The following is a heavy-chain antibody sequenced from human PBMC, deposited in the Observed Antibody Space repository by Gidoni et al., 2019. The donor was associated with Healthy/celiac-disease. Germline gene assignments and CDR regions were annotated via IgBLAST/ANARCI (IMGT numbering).Heavy chain of an antibody. V-gene: IGHV4-31*03. Sequence: QVQLQESGPGLLMPSQTLSLTCTVSGGFIRSGGYYWSWIRQPPGKGLEWIGYIYYSGSTYYNPSLKSRVTISVDTSKNQFSLKLSSVTAADTAVYYCARVSGSGSEYYFDYWGQGTLVTVSS. J-gene: IGHJ4*02. CDR3: ARVSGSGSEYYFDY. D-gene: IGHD3-10*01. CDR2: IYYSGST. CDR1: GGFIRSGGYY.